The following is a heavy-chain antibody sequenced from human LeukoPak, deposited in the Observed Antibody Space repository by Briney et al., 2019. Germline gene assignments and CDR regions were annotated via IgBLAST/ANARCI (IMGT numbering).Heavy chain of an antibody. V-gene: IGHV3-33*06. CDR1: GFTFSSYG. CDR2: IWYDGSNK. J-gene: IGHJ2*01. D-gene: IGHD6-13*01. CDR3: AKAEDSSSWSAGWYFDL. Sequence: GGSLRLSCAASGFTFSSYGMHWVRQAPGKGLEWVADIWYDGSNKYYADSVKGRFTISRDNSKNTLYLQMNSLRAEDTAVYYCAKAEDSSSWSAGWYFDLWGRGTLVTVSS.